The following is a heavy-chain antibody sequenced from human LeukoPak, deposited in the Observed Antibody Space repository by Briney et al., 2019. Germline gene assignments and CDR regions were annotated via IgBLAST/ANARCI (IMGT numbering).Heavy chain of an antibody. CDR1: GFSFTDYP. CDR3: ATDQRYAFDY. D-gene: IGHD3-9*01. V-gene: IGHV3-48*02. CDR2: IRTTSEGAKYA. Sequence: GGSLRLSCATSGFSFTDYPMNWVRQAPGEGREWISNIRTTSEGAKYAYYADSVKGRVTISRDDGKNTLYLHMNSLRDDDTAVYYCATDQRYAFDYWGQGILVTVSS. J-gene: IGHJ4*02.